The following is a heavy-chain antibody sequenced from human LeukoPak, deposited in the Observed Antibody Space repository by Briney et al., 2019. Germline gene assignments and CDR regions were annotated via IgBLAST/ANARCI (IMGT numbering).Heavy chain of an antibody. CDR1: GFTFSTYN. D-gene: IGHD6-6*01. V-gene: IGHV3-21*01. J-gene: IGHJ4*02. Sequence: PGGSLRLSCAASGFTFSTYNMNWVRQAPGKGLEWVSSITSSSSYIYYADSVKGRFTISRDNAKNSLYLQMNSLRAEDTAVYYCARSTYSSSSSTFRYWGQGTLVTVSS. CDR3: ARSTYSSSSSTFRY. CDR2: ITSSSSYI.